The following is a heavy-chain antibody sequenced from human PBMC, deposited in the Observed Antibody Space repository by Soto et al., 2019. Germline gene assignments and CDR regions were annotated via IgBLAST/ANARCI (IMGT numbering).Heavy chain of an antibody. D-gene: IGHD3-10*01. V-gene: IGHV1-69*02. Sequence: QVLLVQSGAEVKKPGSSVKGSCTASSDTLSFYTISWVRQAPGQGPEWMGRFIPMVSMSDYARRFQGRVTITADTATSTVYMQLHSLRSEDTAVYYCATNYGSGSTHFDHWGQGTLITVSS. CDR1: SDTLSFYT. CDR3: ATNYGSGSTHFDH. J-gene: IGHJ4*02. CDR2: FIPMVSMS.